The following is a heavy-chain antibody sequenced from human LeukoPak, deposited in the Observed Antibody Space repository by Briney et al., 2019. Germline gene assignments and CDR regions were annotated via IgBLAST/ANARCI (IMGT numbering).Heavy chain of an antibody. D-gene: IGHD2/OR15-2a*01. CDR1: GFTFNSYA. J-gene: IGHJ5*02. CDR3: AKDLRHKSTCNCYGWFDP. CDR2: ISPSGGNI. V-gene: IGHV3-23*01. Sequence: GGSLRLSCAASGFTFNSYAMSWVRQAPGKGPEWVSAISPSGGNIYCADSVKGRFTISRDNSKNTLYLQMNSLRVEDTAIYYCAKDLRHKSTCNCYGWFDPWGQGTLVTVSS.